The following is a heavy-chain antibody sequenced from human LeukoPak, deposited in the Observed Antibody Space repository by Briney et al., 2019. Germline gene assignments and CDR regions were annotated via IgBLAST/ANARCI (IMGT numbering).Heavy chain of an antibody. CDR1: GGSISSYY. CDR3: ARDLGYCSSTSCYAHNWYFDL. Sequence: PSETLSLTCTVSGGSISSYYWSWIRQPAGKGLEWIGRIYTSGSTNYNPSLKSRVTMSVDTSKNQFSLKPSSVTAADTAVYYCARDLGYCSSTSCYAHNWYFDLWGRGTLVTVSS. V-gene: IGHV4-4*07. J-gene: IGHJ2*01. CDR2: IYTSGST. D-gene: IGHD2-2*01.